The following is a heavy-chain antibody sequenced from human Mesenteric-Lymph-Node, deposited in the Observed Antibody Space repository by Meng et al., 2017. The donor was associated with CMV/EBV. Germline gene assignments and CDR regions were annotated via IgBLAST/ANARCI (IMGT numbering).Heavy chain of an antibody. V-gene: IGHV3-73*01. CDR2: IRSKANSYAT. J-gene: IGHJ6*02. Sequence: GGSLRLSCAASGFTFSSYWMHWVRQAPGKGLVWVSRIRSKANSYATAYAASVKGRFTISRDDSKNTAYLQMNSLKTEDTAVYYCRADYRTYYYYGMDVWGQGSTVTVSS. CDR1: GFTFSSYW. D-gene: IGHD4-11*01. CDR3: RADYRTYYYYGMDV.